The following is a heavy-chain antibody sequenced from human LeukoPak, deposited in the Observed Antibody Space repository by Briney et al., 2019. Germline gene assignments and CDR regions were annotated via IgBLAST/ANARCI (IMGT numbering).Heavy chain of an antibody. CDR3: ARGPDSSTYYYFY. J-gene: IGHJ4*02. CDR2: IIPIFGTA. Sequence: GASVKVSCKASGGTFRSQAISWVRQAPGQGLEWMGGIIPIFGTANYAQKFQGKVTITADKSTSTVYMALSSLRSEDTAVYYCARGPDSSTYYYFYWGQGTLVTVSS. D-gene: IGHD3-22*01. V-gene: IGHV1-69*06. CDR1: GGTFRSQA.